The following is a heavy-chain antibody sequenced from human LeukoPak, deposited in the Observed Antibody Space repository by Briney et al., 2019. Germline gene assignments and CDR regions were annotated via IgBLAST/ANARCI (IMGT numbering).Heavy chain of an antibody. CDR1: GYTFTSYG. J-gene: IGHJ5*02. CDR2: ISAYNGNT. CDR3: ARAYYGGNSSWFDP. Sequence: ASVKVSCKASGYTFTSYGISWLRQAPGQGLEWMGWISAYNGNTNYAQKLQGRVTMTTDTSTSTAYMELRSLRSDDTAVYYWARAYYGGNSSWFDPWGQGTLVTVSS. D-gene: IGHD4-23*01. V-gene: IGHV1-18*01.